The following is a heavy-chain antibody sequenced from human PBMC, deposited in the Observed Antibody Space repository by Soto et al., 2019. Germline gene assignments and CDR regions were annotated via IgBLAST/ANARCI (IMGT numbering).Heavy chain of an antibody. CDR3: ASKAACGGDCYAFDS. J-gene: IGHJ4*02. CDR2: IIPLFGTA. V-gene: IGHV1-69*06. Sequence: QVYLVQSGAEVKKPGSSVKISCKASGGIFSSNTINRVRQAAGQGLEWMGGIIPLFGTANYAEKFQGRVTITADKSTTTEYMELTSLRSEDTAVYYCASKAACGGDCYAFDSWGQGTLVTVSS. CDR1: GGIFSSNT. D-gene: IGHD2-21*02.